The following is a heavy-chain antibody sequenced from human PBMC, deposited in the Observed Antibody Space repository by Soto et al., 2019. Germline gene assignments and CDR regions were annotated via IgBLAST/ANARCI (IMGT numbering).Heavy chain of an antibody. CDR1: GYTFSNYG. V-gene: IGHV1-18*01. CDR2: ISLYSDGT. Sequence: QVQLVQSGGEVKRPGASVKVSCKTSGYTFSNYGITWVRQAPGQPLEWLGWISLYSDGTNYAQKFQGRVSMTTDKSTTTAYMDLRSVRSADSAVYYCARVVPAADAGFGPLGQGTLVTVSS. D-gene: IGHD2-2*01. CDR3: ARVVPAADAGFGP. J-gene: IGHJ5*02.